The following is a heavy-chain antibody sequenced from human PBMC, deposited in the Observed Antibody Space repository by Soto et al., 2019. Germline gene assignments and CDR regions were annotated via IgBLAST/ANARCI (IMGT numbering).Heavy chain of an antibody. J-gene: IGHJ5*02. D-gene: IGHD2-15*01. V-gene: IGHV1-2*02. CDR3: ARGAYCSGGSCYDNWFDP. Sequence: QVQLVQSGAEVKKPGASVKVSCKASRYTFTGYYMHWVRQAPGEGLEWMGWINPNSGGTNYAQKFQGRVTMTRDTSNSTAYMEMSRLRSEDTAVYYCARGAYCSGGSCYDNWFDPWGQGTLVTVSS. CDR2: INPNSGGT. CDR1: RYTFTGYY.